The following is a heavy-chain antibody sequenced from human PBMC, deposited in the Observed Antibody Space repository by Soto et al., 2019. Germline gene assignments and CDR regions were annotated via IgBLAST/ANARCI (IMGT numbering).Heavy chain of an antibody. J-gene: IGHJ4*02. CDR1: GYTFTNYA. V-gene: IGHV1-18*01. CDR3: ARGGYKDS. CDR2: ISTQSGTT. D-gene: IGHD5-12*01. Sequence: QVQLVQSGVEVKKPGASMKISCRTSGYTFTNYAINWVRQAPGQGLEWVAWISTQSGTTKYGQRLQGRVTVTTDTSTSTAYMELRNLTSDDTALYYCARGGYKDSWGQGTLVTVSS.